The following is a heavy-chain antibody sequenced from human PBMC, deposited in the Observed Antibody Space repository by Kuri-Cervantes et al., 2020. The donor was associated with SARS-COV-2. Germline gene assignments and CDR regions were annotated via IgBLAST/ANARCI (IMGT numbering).Heavy chain of an antibody. Sequence: GESLKISCAASGFTFSSYAMSWVRQAPGKGLEWVSAISGSGGSTYYADSVKGRFTISRDNSKNTLYLQMNSLRAEDTAVYYCAKDPRGVVAITTLFDYWGQGTLVTVSS. CDR1: GFTFSSYA. D-gene: IGHD3-22*01. CDR3: AKDPRGVVAITTLFDY. V-gene: IGHV3-23*01. CDR2: ISGSGGST. J-gene: IGHJ4*02.